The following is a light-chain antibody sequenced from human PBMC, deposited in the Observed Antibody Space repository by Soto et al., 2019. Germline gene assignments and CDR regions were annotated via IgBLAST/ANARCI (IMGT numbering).Light chain of an antibody. CDR2: DVS. Sequence: QSALTQPASVSGSPGQSITISCTGTSSDVGGYNYVSWYQQHPGKAPKLMIYDVSNRPSGVSNRFSGSKSGNTASLTISGLQAEDEADYYCSSYTSLSTRGVFGTGTKLTVL. V-gene: IGLV2-14*01. CDR1: SSDVGGYNY. CDR3: SSYTSLSTRGV. J-gene: IGLJ1*01.